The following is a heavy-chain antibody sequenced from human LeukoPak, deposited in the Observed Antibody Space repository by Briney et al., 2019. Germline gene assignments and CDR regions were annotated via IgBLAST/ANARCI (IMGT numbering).Heavy chain of an antibody. D-gene: IGHD3-10*01. CDR1: GFSFSNYA. Sequence: GGSLRLSCAASGFSFSNYAMSWVRQAPGKGLEWVSVFSATAGSTYYADSVRGRFTISRDNSKNTLFLQMNSLRVEDTAVYYCAKDFYYGSGSPYYFDKWGQGTLVTVSS. CDR2: FSATAGST. J-gene: IGHJ4*02. V-gene: IGHV3-23*01. CDR3: AKDFYYGSGSPYYFDK.